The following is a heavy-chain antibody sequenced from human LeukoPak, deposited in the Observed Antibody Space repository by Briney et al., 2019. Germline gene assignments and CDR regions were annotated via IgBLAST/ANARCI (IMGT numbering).Heavy chain of an antibody. CDR1: GGTFSSYA. V-gene: IGHV1-69*13. J-gene: IGHJ4*02. Sequence: GASVKVSCKASGGTFSSYAISWVRQAPGQGLEWMGGIIPIFGTANCAQKFQGRVTITADESTSTACMELSSLRSEDTAVYYCARAEGFWSGYYWGYWGQGTLVTVSS. D-gene: IGHD3-3*01. CDR3: ARAEGFWSGYYWGY. CDR2: IIPIFGTA.